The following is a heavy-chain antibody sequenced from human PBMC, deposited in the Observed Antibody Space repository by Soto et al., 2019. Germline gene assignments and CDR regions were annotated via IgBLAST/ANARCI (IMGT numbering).Heavy chain of an antibody. CDR1: GGTFSSYS. CDR2: IIPIFGTA. V-gene: IGHV1-69*13. D-gene: IGHD3-22*01. CDR3: ARDVIQDSSAPLNWFDP. Sequence: SVKVCGEASGGTFSSYSISWVRQAPGQGLEWMGGIIPIFGTANYAQKFQGRVTITADESTSTAYMELSSLRSEDTAVYYCARDVIQDSSAPLNWFDPWGQGTLVPVSS. J-gene: IGHJ5*02.